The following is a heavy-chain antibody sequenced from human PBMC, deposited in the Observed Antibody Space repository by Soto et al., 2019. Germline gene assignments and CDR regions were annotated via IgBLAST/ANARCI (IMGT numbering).Heavy chain of an antibody. J-gene: IGHJ4*02. V-gene: IGHV4-34*01. CDR2: INHSGST. Sequence: SETLSLTCAVYGGSFSGYYWSWIRQPPGKGLEWIGEINHSGSTNYNPSLKSRVTISVDTSKNQFSLKLSSVTAADTAVYYCATSQKGYNWNYFDHWGQGALVTVSS. D-gene: IGHD1-20*01. CDR1: GGSFSGYY. CDR3: ATSQKGYNWNYFDH.